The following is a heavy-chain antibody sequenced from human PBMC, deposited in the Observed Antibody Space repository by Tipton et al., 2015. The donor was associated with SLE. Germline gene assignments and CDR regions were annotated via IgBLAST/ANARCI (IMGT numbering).Heavy chain of an antibody. Sequence: TLSLTCTVSGVSINSFYWSWIRQPPGKGLEWIGYIYYSGRNNYNPSLKTRVTMSVDPSKSQFSLKLTSVTAADTAVYYCARTTEYFDPWGQGTLVTVSS. D-gene: IGHD1-1*01. CDR2: IYYSGRN. J-gene: IGHJ5*02. CDR3: ARTTEYFDP. V-gene: IGHV4-59*08. CDR1: GVSINSFY.